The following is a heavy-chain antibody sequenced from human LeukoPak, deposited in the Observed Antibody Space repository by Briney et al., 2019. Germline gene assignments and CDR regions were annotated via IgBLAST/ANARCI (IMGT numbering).Heavy chain of an antibody. V-gene: IGHV3-23*01. D-gene: IGHD3-22*01. J-gene: IGHJ4*02. Sequence: GGSLRLSCAASGFTFSSYAMSWVRQAPGKGLEWVSAISGSGGSTYYADCVKGRFTISRDNSKNTLYLQMNSLRAEDTAVYYCAKGETSSTYYYDSSGPTPFDYWGQGTLVTVSS. CDR2: ISGSGGST. CDR3: AKGETSSTYYYDSSGPTPFDY. CDR1: GFTFSSYA.